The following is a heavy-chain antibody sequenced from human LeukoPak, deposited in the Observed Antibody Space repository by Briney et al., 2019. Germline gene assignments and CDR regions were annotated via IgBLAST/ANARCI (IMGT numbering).Heavy chain of an antibody. J-gene: IGHJ4*02. V-gene: IGHV3-30-3*01. Sequence: PGGSLRLSCAASGFTFSSYDMHWVRQAPGKGLEWVAVISYDGSNKYYADSVKGRFTISRDNSKNTLYLQMNSLRAEDTAVYYCARDSPDFDWLLSYWGQGTLVTVSS. CDR1: GFTFSSYD. CDR3: ARDSPDFDWLLSY. D-gene: IGHD3-9*01. CDR2: ISYDGSNK.